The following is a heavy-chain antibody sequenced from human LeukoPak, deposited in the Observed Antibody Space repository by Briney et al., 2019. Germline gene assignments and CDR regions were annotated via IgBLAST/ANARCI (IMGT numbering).Heavy chain of an antibody. CDR3: ARDRGGGWFDP. Sequence: PGKSLRLSCAASGFTFSSYWMSWVRQAPGKGLEWVANIKQDGSEKYYVDSVKGRFTISRDNAKNSLYLQMNSLRAEDTAVYYCARDRGGGWFDPWGQGTLVTVSS. V-gene: IGHV3-7*01. CDR1: GFTFSSYW. CDR2: IKQDGSEK. J-gene: IGHJ5*02. D-gene: IGHD3-10*01.